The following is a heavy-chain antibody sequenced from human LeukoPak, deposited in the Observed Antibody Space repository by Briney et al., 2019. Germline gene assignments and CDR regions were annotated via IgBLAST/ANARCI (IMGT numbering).Heavy chain of an antibody. V-gene: IGHV4-59*01. CDR2: IYYSGST. D-gene: IGHD3-22*01. CDR3: ARDTYDSSGYYGGDAFDI. Sequence: SETLSLTCTVSGGSISSYYWSWIRQPPGKGLEWIGYIYYSGSTNYNPSLKSRVIISVDTSKNQFSLKLSSVTAADTAVYYCARDTYDSSGYYGGDAFDIWGQGTMVTVSS. J-gene: IGHJ3*02. CDR1: GGSISSYY.